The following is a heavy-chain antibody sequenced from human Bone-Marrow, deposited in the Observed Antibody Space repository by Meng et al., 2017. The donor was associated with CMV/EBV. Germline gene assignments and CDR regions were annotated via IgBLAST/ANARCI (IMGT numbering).Heavy chain of an antibody. D-gene: IGHD1-26*01. CDR1: GFTFTNYN. J-gene: IGHJ4*02. V-gene: IGHV3-21*01. Sequence: ETLSLTCAASGFTFTNYNMNWVRQAPGRGLEWVSSISGSGSYISYVDSVKGRFTISRDNAKNLLYLQMNSLRAEDTAVYYCARADGSYSAFHCWGQGTLVTLSS. CDR3: ARADGSYSAFHC. CDR2: ISGSGSYI.